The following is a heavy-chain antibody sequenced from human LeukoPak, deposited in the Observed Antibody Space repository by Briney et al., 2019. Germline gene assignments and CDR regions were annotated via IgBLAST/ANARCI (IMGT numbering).Heavy chain of an antibody. CDR2: IYTSGST. Sequence: PSETLSLTRTVSGGSIRSGSYYWSWIRQPAGKGLEWIGRIYTSGSTNYNPSLKSRVTISVDTSKNQFSLKLSSVTAADTAVYYCARGGYGDYRAYWYFDLWGRGTLVTVSS. D-gene: IGHD4-17*01. CDR3: ARGGYGDYRAYWYFDL. CDR1: GGSIRSGSYY. V-gene: IGHV4-61*02. J-gene: IGHJ2*01.